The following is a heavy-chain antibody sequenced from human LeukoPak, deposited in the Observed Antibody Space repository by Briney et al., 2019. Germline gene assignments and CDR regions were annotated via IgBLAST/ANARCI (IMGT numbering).Heavy chain of an antibody. D-gene: IGHD3-22*01. CDR3: ARAAIGSSGYYYVDY. Sequence: SVKVSCKASGISFPTSAVQWVRQARGQRLEWMGWIVLGSDNTDYAQKFQQRVTFTRDMSTTTAYMELSSLRSDDTAVYYCARAAIGSSGYYYVDYWGQGTLVTVSS. J-gene: IGHJ4*02. CDR2: IVLGSDNT. V-gene: IGHV1-58*01. CDR1: GISFPTSA.